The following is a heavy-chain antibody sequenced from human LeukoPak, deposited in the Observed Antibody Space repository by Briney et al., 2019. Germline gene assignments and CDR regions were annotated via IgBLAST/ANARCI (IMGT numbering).Heavy chain of an antibody. D-gene: IGHD3-9*01. Sequence: PGGSLRLSCAASGFTFSSYSMNWVRQAPGKGLEWVSSISSSSSYIYYADSVKGRFTISRDNAKNSLYLQMNSLRAEDTAVYYCARDKDDILTGYRLNWFDPWGQGTLVTVSS. V-gene: IGHV3-21*01. J-gene: IGHJ5*02. CDR2: ISSSSSYI. CDR3: ARDKDDILTGYRLNWFDP. CDR1: GFTFSSYS.